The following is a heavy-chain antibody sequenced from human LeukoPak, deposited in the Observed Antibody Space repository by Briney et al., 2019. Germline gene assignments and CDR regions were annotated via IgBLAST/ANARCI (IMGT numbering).Heavy chain of an antibody. Sequence: SETLSLTCTASGDSISSHYWSWIRQPAGRGLEWIARMSGSGSTNYNPSLKSRVTLSVDTSKNQFSLNLNSVTAADTAVYYCARDRTYYDSTGYYYDFWGQGTLVTVSS. CDR3: ARDRTYYDSTGYYYDF. D-gene: IGHD3-22*01. V-gene: IGHV4-4*07. CDR2: MSGSGST. CDR1: GDSISSHY. J-gene: IGHJ4*02.